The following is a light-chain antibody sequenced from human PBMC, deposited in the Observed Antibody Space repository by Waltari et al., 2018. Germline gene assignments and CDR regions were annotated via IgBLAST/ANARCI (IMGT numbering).Light chain of an antibody. J-gene: IGLJ2*01. CDR3: AAWDDSLGVV. CDR2: SNN. CDR1: SSHIGSNT. V-gene: IGLV1-44*01. Sequence: QSVLTQPPSASGTPGQRVTISCSGSSSHIGSNTVNWYQQLPGTAPKLLIYSNNQRPSGVPDRFSGSKSGTSASLAISGLQSEDEADDYCAAWDDSLGVVFGGGTKLTVL.